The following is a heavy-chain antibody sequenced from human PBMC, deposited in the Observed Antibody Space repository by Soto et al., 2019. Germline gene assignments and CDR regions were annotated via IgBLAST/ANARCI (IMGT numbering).Heavy chain of an antibody. CDR3: ARRNRMAPAGKFCYYGMDV. D-gene: IGHD6-13*01. CDR1: GGSISSKSFY. CDR2: IDYSGNT. V-gene: IGHV4-39*01. J-gene: IGHJ6*02. Sequence: QLQLQESGPGLVKPSETLSLSCTVSGGSISSKSFYWGWIRQPPGKGLEWIGSIDYSGNTYYNVSLKSRVTIAVDTSKNQLSLRLTPENAADTGVYYCARRNRMAPAGKFCYYGMDVWGQGTTVIVSS.